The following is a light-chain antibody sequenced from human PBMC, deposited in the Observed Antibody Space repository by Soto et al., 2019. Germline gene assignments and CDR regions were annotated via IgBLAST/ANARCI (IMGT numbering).Light chain of an antibody. J-gene: IGKJ4*01. Sequence: DIQMTQSPSTLSASVGDRVTITCRASQSISSWLAWYQQKPGKALKVLIQKASSLESGAPSRFSGSGSGTEFTLTLSSLQPDDFATYHCQQYSIYPLTFGGGTKVEIK. CDR1: QSISSW. CDR2: KAS. CDR3: QQYSIYPLT. V-gene: IGKV1-5*03.